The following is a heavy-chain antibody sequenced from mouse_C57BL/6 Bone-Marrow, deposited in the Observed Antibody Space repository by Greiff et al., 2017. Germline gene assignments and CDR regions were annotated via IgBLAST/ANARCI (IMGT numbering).Heavy chain of an antibody. CDR3: ARRDWYFDV. V-gene: IGHV10-1*01. J-gene: IGHJ1*03. CDR2: IRSKSNNYAT. Sequence: EVHLVESGGGLVQPKGSLKLSCAASGFSFNTYAMNWVRQAPGKGLEWVARIRSKSNNYATYYADSVKDRFTISRDDSESMLYLQMNNLKTEDTAMYYCARRDWYFDVWGTGTTVTVSS. CDR1: GFSFNTYA.